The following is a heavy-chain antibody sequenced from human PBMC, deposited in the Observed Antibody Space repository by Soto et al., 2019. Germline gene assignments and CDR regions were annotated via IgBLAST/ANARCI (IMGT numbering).Heavy chain of an antibody. CDR1: GFIFSRYA. J-gene: IGHJ4*02. CDR3: ARSRSGAVADSFDF. D-gene: IGHD3-10*01. Sequence: ESGGGVVQPGRSLRLSCAASGFIFSRYAIHWVRQAPGKGLEWLAVISKDGSHKYYLDSVKGRFTISRDNSKNTVHLEMNSLRDEDTALYYCARSRSGAVADSFDFWGPGTLVTVSS. CDR2: ISKDGSHK. V-gene: IGHV3-30*04.